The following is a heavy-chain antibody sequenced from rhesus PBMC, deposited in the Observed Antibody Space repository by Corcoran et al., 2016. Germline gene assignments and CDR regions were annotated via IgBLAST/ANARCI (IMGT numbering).Heavy chain of an antibody. V-gene: IGHV4S19*01. CDR1: GGSTPRSNW. CDR2: IRGSSGST. CDR3: AREYCTGSGCYSGLDS. D-gene: IGHD2-21*01. Sequence: QVQLQASGPGLVQPSETLSLTFAVSGGSTPRSNWWSWILHPPRQGLEWIGYIRGSSGSTYNNPSLKRRVTISKDTSKNQCSLKLSSVTAADTAVYYCAREYCTGSGCYSGLDSWGQGVVVTVSS. J-gene: IGHJ6*01.